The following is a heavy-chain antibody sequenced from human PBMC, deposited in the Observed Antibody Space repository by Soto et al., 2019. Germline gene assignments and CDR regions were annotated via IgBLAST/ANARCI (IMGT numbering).Heavy chain of an antibody. CDR2: IYSGGST. J-gene: IGHJ6*02. CDR1: GFTVSSTY. V-gene: IGHV3-53*02. CDR3: GSTSFPGYYYYGMDV. D-gene: IGHD2-2*01. Sequence: EVQLVETGGGLIQPGGSLRLSCAASGFTVSSTYMSWVRQAPGKGLEWVSVIYSGGSTYYADSVKGRFTIFRDDSKNTLYLQMNSLRAEDTAVYYCGSTSFPGYYYYGMDVWGQGPTVTVSS.